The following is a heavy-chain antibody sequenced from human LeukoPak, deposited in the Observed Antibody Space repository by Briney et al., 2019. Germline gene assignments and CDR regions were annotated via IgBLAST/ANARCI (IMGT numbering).Heavy chain of an antibody. CDR2: INAGNGNT. Sequence: GASVKASCTASGYTFTSYAMHWVRQAPGQRLEWMGWINAGNGNTKYSQKFQGRVTITRDTSASTAYMELSSLRSEDTAVYYCARGGRRYFDYFDYWSQGTLVTVSS. D-gene: IGHD3-9*01. CDR3: ARGGRRYFDYFDY. CDR1: GYTFTSYA. V-gene: IGHV1-3*01. J-gene: IGHJ4*02.